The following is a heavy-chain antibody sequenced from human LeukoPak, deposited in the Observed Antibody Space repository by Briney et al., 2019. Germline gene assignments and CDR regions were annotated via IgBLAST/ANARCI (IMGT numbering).Heavy chain of an antibody. CDR1: GYSISSGYY. J-gene: IGHJ4*02. Sequence: SETLSLTCAVSGYSISSGYYWGWIRQPPGKGLEWIGYIHDTGSTKNNPSLRSRVTISVDPSKNQVSLKMRFVTAADTAVYYCGRSGYYDSSIDYWGQGTLVTVSS. D-gene: IGHD3-22*01. V-gene: IGHV4-38-2*01. CDR2: IHDTGST. CDR3: GRSGYYDSSIDY.